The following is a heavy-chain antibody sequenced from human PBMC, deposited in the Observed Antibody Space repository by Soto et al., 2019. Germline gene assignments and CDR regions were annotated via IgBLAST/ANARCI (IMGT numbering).Heavy chain of an antibody. Sequence: WTWIRQTPGKGLEWIGEINDSGNINYNPSLKSRVTILLDTPKKQISLKLNSVTAADSAVYYCARGLILWFGELSRRGGYYYYMDVWVKGTTVTVSS. CDR2: INDSGNI. J-gene: IGHJ6*03. CDR3: ARGLILWFGELSRRGGYYYYMDV. V-gene: IGHV4-34*01. D-gene: IGHD3-10*01.